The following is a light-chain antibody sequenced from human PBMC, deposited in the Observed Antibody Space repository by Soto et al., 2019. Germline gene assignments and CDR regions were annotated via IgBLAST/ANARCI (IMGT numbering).Light chain of an antibody. J-gene: IGKJ4*01. CDR3: HQRAHWPLS. Sequence: EIVLTQSPATLSLSPGDRATLSCRASQGISRFLAWYQQKPGQVPRLLIYDASSSAVGVPSRFSRSGSGTDFTLTISGLEPEDFAMYYCHQRAHWPLSFGGGTKIEIK. CDR2: DAS. CDR1: QGISRF. V-gene: IGKV3-11*01.